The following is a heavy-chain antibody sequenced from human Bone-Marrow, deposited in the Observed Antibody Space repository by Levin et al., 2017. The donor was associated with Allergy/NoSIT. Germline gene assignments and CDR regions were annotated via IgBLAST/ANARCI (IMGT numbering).Heavy chain of an antibody. CDR3: AITREVGGWFES. CDR1: RLTIKSNY. Sequence: PGGSLRLSCTASRLTIKSNYMTWVRQASGKGLQWVSTIYTGVNAYYTDSVKGRFTLSRDTLNNSFHLQMDNLRAEDTAMYYCAITREVGGWFESWSQGTLVTVSS. CDR2: IYTGVNA. J-gene: IGHJ5*01. V-gene: IGHV3-53*01. D-gene: IGHD1-26*01.